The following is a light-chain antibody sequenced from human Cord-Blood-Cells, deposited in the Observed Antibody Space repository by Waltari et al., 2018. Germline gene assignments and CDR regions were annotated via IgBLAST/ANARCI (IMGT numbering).Light chain of an antibody. J-gene: IGLJ3*02. CDR2: EGS. CDR1: SSDVGSYNL. Sequence: QSALTQPASVSGSPGQSITISCTGTSSDVGSYNLLSWYQQHPGKAPKLMIYEGSKRPSGVSNRFSGSKSGNTASLTISGLQAEDEADYYCCSYTSSSTFEVFGGGTKLTVL. V-gene: IGLV2-14*02. CDR3: CSYTSSSTFEV.